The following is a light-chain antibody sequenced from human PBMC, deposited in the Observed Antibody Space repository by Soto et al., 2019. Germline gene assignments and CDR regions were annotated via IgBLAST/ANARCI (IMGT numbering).Light chain of an antibody. CDR1: QNIGRY. V-gene: IGKV1-39*01. J-gene: IGKJ5*01. Sequence: DIQMTQSPSSLSASVGDRVTITCRASQNIGRYLNWYQHKPGKAPKVLIYSASTLQSGVPSRFSGAGSGTDFTLTITSLQPEDFAIYFCQQNSSAPTFGQGTRLEIK. CDR3: QQNSSAPT. CDR2: SAS.